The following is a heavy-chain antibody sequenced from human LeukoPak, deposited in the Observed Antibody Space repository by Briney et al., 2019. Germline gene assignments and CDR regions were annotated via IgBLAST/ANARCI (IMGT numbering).Heavy chain of an antibody. J-gene: IGHJ4*02. CDR2: INHSGST. CDR3: AGDYGDYLPFDY. CDR1: GGSFSGYY. Sequence: SETLSLTCAVYGGSFSGYYWSWIRQPPGKGLEWIGEINHSGSTNYNPSLKSRVTISVDTSKNQFSLKLSSVTAADTAVYYCAGDYGDYLPFDYWGQGTLVTVSS. D-gene: IGHD4-17*01. V-gene: IGHV4-34*01.